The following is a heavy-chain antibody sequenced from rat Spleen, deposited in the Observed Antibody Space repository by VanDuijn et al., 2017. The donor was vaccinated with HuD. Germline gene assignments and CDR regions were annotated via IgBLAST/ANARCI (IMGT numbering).Heavy chain of an antibody. D-gene: IGHD5-1*01. J-gene: IGHJ2*01. CDR3: ARLGVPFDY. CDR1: GFTFSDYY. V-gene: IGHV5-22*01. Sequence: EVQVVESGGGLVQPGRSLKLSCAASGFTFSDYYMAWVRQAPKKGLEWVTSISYEGSGTYYGDSVKGRFTISRDNAKSTLYLQMNSLRSEDTATYYCARLGVPFDYWGQGIMVTVSS. CDR2: ISYEGSGT.